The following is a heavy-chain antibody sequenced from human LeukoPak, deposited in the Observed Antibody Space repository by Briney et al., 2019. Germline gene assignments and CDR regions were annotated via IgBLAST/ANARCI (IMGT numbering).Heavy chain of an antibody. J-gene: IGHJ5*02. CDR1: GFTFSAYA. V-gene: IGHV3-23*01. CDR3: AKDGHTSSPRGWFDP. CDR2: ISGSGGIT. Sequence: GGSLRLSCEASGFTFSAYAMTWVRQAPGKGLEWVSDISGSGGITHYADSVQGRFTISRDNSKNTLFLQMNSLRAEDTAVYYCAKDGHTSSPRGWFDPWGQGTLVTVSS. D-gene: IGHD6-13*01.